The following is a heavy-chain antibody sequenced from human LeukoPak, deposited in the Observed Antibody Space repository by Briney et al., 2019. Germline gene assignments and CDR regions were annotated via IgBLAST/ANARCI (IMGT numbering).Heavy chain of an antibody. CDR1: GYTFTSYY. D-gene: IGHD3-3*01. J-gene: IGHJ4*02. CDR2: INPSGGST. Sequence: ASVKVSCKASGYTFTSYYMHWVRQAPGQGLEWMGIINPSGGSTSYAQKFQGRVTMTRDTCTSTVYMELSSLRSEDTAVYYCARERDIHYDFWSGYQGYWGQGTLVTVSS. V-gene: IGHV1-46*01. CDR3: ARERDIHYDFWSGYQGY.